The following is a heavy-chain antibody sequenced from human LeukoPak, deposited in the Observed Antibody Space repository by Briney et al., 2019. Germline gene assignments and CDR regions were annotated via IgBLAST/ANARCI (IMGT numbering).Heavy chain of an antibody. CDR3: ARLWWNERYYFDY. V-gene: IGHV4-39*07. CDR1: GGSISSSSYY. CDR2: IYYSGST. Sequence: PSETLSLTCTVSGGSISSSSYYWGWIRQPPGKGLEWIGSIYYSGSTYYNPSLKSRVTISVDTSKNQFSLKLSSVTAADTAVYYCARLWWNERYYFDYWGQGTLVTVSS. J-gene: IGHJ4*02. D-gene: IGHD2-21*01.